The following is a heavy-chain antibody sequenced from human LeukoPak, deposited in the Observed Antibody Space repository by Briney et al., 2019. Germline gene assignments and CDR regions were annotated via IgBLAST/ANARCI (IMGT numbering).Heavy chain of an antibody. V-gene: IGHV1-2*02. Sequence: ASMKVSCKASGYTFTDYFMLWVRQAPGQGLEWMGWINPNSGATNYAQKFQGRVTMTRDTSITTAYMELSGLTSDDTAVYYCARREQWLVGDDYWGQGTLVTVSS. J-gene: IGHJ4*02. CDR1: GYTFTDYF. D-gene: IGHD6-19*01. CDR3: ARREQWLVGDDY. CDR2: INPNSGAT.